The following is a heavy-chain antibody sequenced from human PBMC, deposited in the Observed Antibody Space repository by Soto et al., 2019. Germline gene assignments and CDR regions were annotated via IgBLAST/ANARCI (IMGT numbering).Heavy chain of an antibody. CDR2: ISWDGGST. D-gene: IGHD3-10*01. CDR3: AKSAYYYGSGSYFDY. CDR1: GFTFDDYT. J-gene: IGHJ4*02. V-gene: IGHV3-43*01. Sequence: GGSLRLSCAASGFTFDDYTMHWVRQAPGKGLEWVSLISWDGGSTYYADSVKGRFTISRDNSKNSLYLQMNSLRTEDTALYYCAKSAYYYGSGSYFDYWGQGTLVTVSS.